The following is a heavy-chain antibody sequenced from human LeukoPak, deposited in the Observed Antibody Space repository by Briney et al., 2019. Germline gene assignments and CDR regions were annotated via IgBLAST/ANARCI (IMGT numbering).Heavy chain of an antibody. CDR3: ARALGTVVTFDY. D-gene: IGHD4-23*01. V-gene: IGHV1-2*02. J-gene: IGHJ4*02. CDR2: INPNSGGT. CDR1: GYTFTSYT. Sequence: GASVKVSCKASGYTFTSYTIHWVRQAPGQRLEWMGWINPNSGGTNYAQKFQGRVTMTRDTSISTAYMELSRLRSDDTAVYYCARALGTVVTFDYWGQGTLVTVSS.